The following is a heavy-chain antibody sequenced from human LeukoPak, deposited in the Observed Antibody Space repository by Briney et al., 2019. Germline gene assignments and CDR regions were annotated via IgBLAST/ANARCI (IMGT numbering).Heavy chain of an antibody. J-gene: IGHJ5*02. CDR2: VSYGGSNK. CDR1: GFTFSSYA. V-gene: IGHV3-30*04. D-gene: IGHD3-10*01. Sequence: GGSLRLSCAASGFTFSSYAMHWVRQAPGKGLEWVAVVSYGGSNKYYADSVKGRFTISRDNSKNTLYLQMNSLRAEDTAVYYCARGKLLWFGETLNNWFDPWGQGTLVTVSS. CDR3: ARGKLLWFGETLNNWFDP.